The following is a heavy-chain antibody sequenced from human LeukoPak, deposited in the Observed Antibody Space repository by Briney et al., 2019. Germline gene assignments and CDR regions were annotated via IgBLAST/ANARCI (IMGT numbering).Heavy chain of an antibody. D-gene: IGHD5-24*01. J-gene: IGHJ4*02. V-gene: IGHV3-74*01. CDR1: GFTFSSYW. Sequence: GGSLRLSCAASGFTFSSYWMHWVRQAPGKGLVWVSRINGDGRSTSYADSVKGRFTISRDNAKNTLYLQMNSLRAEDTAVYYCASPRYSYGVPTDYWGQGTLVTVSS. CDR2: INGDGRST. CDR3: ASPRYSYGVPTDY.